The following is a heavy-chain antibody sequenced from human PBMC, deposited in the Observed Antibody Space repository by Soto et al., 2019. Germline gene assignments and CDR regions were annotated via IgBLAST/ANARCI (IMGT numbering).Heavy chain of an antibody. CDR2: INAGNGNT. D-gene: IGHD6-13*01. J-gene: IGHJ4*02. CDR3: ARGGAAAATTPLRY. CDR1: GYTFTSYA. V-gene: IGHV1-3*01. Sequence: GASVKVSCKASGYTFTSYAMHWVRQAPGQRLEWMGWINAGNGNTKYSQKFQGRVTITRDTSASTAYMELSSLRSEDTAVYYCARGGAAAATTPLRYWGQGTLVTVSS.